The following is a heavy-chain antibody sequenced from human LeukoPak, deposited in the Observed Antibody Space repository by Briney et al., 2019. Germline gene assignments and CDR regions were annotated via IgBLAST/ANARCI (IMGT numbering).Heavy chain of an antibody. CDR3: ARDRYYYDSSGYYGDAFDI. V-gene: IGHV4-59*01. CDR2: IYYSGST. Sequence: PSETLSLTCTVSGGSISSYYWSWIRQPPGKGLEWIGYIYYSGSTNYNPSLKSRVTISVDTSKNQSSLKLSSVTAADTAVYYCARDRYYYDSSGYYGDAFDIWGQGTMVTVSS. J-gene: IGHJ3*02. CDR1: GGSISSYY. D-gene: IGHD3-22*01.